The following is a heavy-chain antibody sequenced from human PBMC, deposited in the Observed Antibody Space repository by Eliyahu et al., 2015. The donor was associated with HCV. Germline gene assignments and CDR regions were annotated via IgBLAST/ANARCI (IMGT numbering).Heavy chain of an antibody. V-gene: IGHV4-34*01. CDR2: INHSGST. Sequence: GAGLLKPSETLSLTCAVYGGSFSGYYWSWICQPPGKGLEWIGEINHSGSTNYNPSLKSRVTISVDTSKNQFSLKLSSVTAADTAVYYCARKRITMVRGALRGVTKSAFDIWGQGTMVTVSS. D-gene: IGHD3-10*01. CDR1: GGSFSGYY. CDR3: ARKRITMVRGALRGVTKSAFDI. J-gene: IGHJ3*02.